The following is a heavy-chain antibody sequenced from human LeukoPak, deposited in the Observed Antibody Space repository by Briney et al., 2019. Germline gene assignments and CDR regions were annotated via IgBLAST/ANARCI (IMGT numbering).Heavy chain of an antibody. V-gene: IGHV3-53*01. CDR1: GFTVSSSY. Sequence: GGSLRLSCAASGFTVSSSYMSWVRQAPGKGLEWVSVIYSGGTTYYADSVKGRFTISRDNSKNTLYLQMNSLRAEDTAVYYCARVRSGSYYDYWGQGTLVTVSS. J-gene: IGHJ4*02. D-gene: IGHD1-26*01. CDR2: IYSGGTT. CDR3: ARVRSGSYYDY.